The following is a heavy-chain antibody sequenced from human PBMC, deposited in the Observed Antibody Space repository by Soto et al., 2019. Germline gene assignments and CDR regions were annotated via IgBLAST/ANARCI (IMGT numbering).Heavy chain of an antibody. CDR2: ISWNSGSI. Sequence: GGSLRLSCAASGFTFDDYAMHWVRQAPGKGLEWVSGISWNSGSIGYADSVKGRFTISRDNAKNSLYLQMNSLRAEDTALYYCAKDMGLGWFVELLYWGQGTLVTVSS. J-gene: IGHJ4*02. V-gene: IGHV3-9*01. CDR3: AKDMGLGWFVELLY. D-gene: IGHD3-10*01. CDR1: GFTFDDYA.